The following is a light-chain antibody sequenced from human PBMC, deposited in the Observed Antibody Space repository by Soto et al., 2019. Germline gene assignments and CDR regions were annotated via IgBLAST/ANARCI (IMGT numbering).Light chain of an antibody. V-gene: IGKV1-5*03. J-gene: IGKJ1*01. CDR2: KAS. Sequence: DIQMTQSPSTLSASVGDRVTITCRASQSISSWLAWYQQKPGKAPKLLIYKASSLESGVPSRFSGSGSGTEFTLTISSMQTHDFANYYCQQYNSYPWTFGQGTKVDIK. CDR1: QSISSW. CDR3: QQYNSYPWT.